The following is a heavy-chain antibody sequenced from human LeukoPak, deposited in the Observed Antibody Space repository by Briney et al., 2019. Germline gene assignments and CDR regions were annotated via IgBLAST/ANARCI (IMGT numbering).Heavy chain of an antibody. V-gene: IGHV1-69*13. CDR1: GGTFSSYV. D-gene: IGHD6-19*01. CDR3: ATLQEVAVAPVVDY. CDR2: IIPIFGTA. J-gene: IGHJ4*02. Sequence: SVKVCCKASGGTFSSYVISWVRQAPGQGLEWMGGIIPIFGTANYAQKFQGRVTITADESTSTAYMELSSLRSEDTAVYYCATLQEVAVAPVVDYWGQGTLVTASS.